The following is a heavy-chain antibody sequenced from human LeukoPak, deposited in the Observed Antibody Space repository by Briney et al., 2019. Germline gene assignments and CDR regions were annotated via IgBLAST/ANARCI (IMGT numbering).Heavy chain of an antibody. J-gene: IGHJ6*03. V-gene: IGHV3-21*01. CDR3: ARDSYDFWSGYVGSYYYMDV. CDR2: ISSSSYI. CDR1: GFTFSSYS. Sequence: GGSLRLSCAASGFTFSSYSMNWVRQAPGKGLEWVSSISSSSYIYYADSVKGRFTISRDNAKNSLYLQMNSLRAEDTAVYYCARDSYDFWSGYVGSYYYMDVRGKGTAVTVSS. D-gene: IGHD3-3*01.